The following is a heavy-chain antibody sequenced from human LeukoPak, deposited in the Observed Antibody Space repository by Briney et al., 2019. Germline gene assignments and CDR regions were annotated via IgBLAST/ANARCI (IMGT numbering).Heavy chain of an antibody. CDR1: GITFSSYA. CDR3: ANDFDY. CDR2: ISGSTNGT. Sequence: GGSLRLSCAASGITFSSYAMTWVRQAPGKGLEWVSTISGSTNGTYYADSVKGRFTISRDNSKNTLYLQLNSLRAEDTAVYYCANDFDYWGQGTLVTVS. V-gene: IGHV3-23*01. J-gene: IGHJ4*02.